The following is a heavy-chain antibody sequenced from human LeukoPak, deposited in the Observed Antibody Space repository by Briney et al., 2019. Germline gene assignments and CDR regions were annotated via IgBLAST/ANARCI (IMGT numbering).Heavy chain of an antibody. CDR2: ISGSGGST. CDR1: GFTFSSYA. J-gene: IGHJ4*02. V-gene: IGHV3-23*01. CDR3: AKKAYDILTGYYSFDY. Sequence: PGGSLRLSCAASGFTFSSYAMSWVRQAPGKGLEWVSAISGSGGSTYYAASVKGRFTISRDNSKNTLYLQMNSLRAEDTAVYYCAKKAYDILTGYYSFDYWGQGTLVTVSS. D-gene: IGHD3-9*01.